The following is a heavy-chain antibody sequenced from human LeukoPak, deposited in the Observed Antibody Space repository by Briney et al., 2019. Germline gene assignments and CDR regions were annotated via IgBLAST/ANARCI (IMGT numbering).Heavy chain of an antibody. CDR1: GGSISSYY. V-gene: IGHV4-59*01. D-gene: IGHD3-22*01. CDR3: ATAGVFYYDSSGPQDAFDI. CDR2: IYYSGGT. J-gene: IGHJ3*02. Sequence: SETLSLTCTVSGGSISSYYWSWIRQPPGKGLEWIGYIYYSGGTNYSPSLKSRVTISVDTSKNQFSLKLSSVTAADTAVYYCATAGVFYYDSSGPQDAFDIWGQGTMVTVSS.